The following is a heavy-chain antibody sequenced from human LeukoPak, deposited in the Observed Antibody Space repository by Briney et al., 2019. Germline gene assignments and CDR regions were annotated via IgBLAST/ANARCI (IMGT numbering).Heavy chain of an antibody. Sequence: PGGSLRLSCAASEFAFSDYYMSWIRQAPGKGLEWVSYISYSGDTIYYADSVKGRFTASRDNAKNSLYLQMNSLRAEDTAVYYCARLGIIAAAGSNDYWGQGTLVTVSS. J-gene: IGHJ4*02. D-gene: IGHD6-13*01. CDR3: ARLGIIAAAGSNDY. V-gene: IGHV3-11*01. CDR2: ISYSGDTI. CDR1: EFAFSDYY.